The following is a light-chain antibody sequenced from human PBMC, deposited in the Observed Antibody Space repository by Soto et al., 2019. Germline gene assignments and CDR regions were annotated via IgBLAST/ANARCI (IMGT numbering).Light chain of an antibody. CDR2: GAS. J-gene: IGKJ4*01. CDR1: QSVNSK. CDR3: QQYNSWPPLT. Sequence: EIVMTQSPATLSVSPGERATLSCRASQSVNSKLAWYQHKPGQAPRLLIYGASTRATDIPDRFSGSWSGTEFTLTISSLQSEDFAVYFCQQYNSWPPLTFGGGTKVEIK. V-gene: IGKV3D-15*01.